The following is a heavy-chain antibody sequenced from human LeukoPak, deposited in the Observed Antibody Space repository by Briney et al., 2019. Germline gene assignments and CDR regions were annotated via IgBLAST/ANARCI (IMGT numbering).Heavy chain of an antibody. CDR1: GGSISTYY. CDR2: FSYNGKT. D-gene: IGHD2-21*02. Sequence: SETLSLTCSVSGGSISTYYWSWIRQAPGKGLEWIGYFSYNGKTNYNPSLESRVIISVATSKSQFSLKLSSVTAADTAVYYGARHLGVTAAPLGYWGRGTLVTVSS. J-gene: IGHJ4*02. CDR3: ARHLGVTAAPLGY. V-gene: IGHV4-59*08.